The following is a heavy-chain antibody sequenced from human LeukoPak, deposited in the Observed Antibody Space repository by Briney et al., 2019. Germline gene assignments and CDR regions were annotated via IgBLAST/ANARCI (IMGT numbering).Heavy chain of an antibody. J-gene: IGHJ4*02. CDR3: ARGHLYDYSTTSYYFDY. CDR2: IYPGDSDT. Sequence: GESLKISCKGSGYTFASYWIGWVRQMPGKGLEWMGIIYPGDSDTRYSPSFQGQVTISADKSISTAYLQWSSLKASDTAMYYCARGHLYDYSTTSYYFDYWGQGTLVTVSS. D-gene: IGHD5-12*01. V-gene: IGHV5-51*01. CDR1: GYTFASYW.